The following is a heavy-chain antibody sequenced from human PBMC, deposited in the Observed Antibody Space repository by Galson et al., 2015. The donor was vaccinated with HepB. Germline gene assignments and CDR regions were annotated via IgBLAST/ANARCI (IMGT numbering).Heavy chain of an antibody. CDR2: INPSGVST. CDR3: ARDGAVIPAAPRYYFDY. CDR1: GYTFTTYY. Sequence: SVKVSCKASGYTFTTYYIHWVRQAPGQGLEWMGIINPSGVSTTYAQRFQGRVTMTRDTSTSTVYMELSSLRSEETAVYYCARDGAVIPAAPRYYFDYWGHGTLVTVSS. V-gene: IGHV1-46*01. D-gene: IGHD2-2*01. J-gene: IGHJ4*01.